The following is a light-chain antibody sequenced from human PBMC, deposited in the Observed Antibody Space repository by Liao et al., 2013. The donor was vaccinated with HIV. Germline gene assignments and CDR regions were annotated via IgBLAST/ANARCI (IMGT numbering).Light chain of an antibody. Sequence: SYELTQPPSVSVSPGQTARITCSGDALPKQYAYWYQQKPGQAPVLLIYKDSERPSGIPERFSGSSSGTTVTLTISGVQAEDEADYYCQSADNIATHVVFGGGTKLTVL. CDR2: KDS. CDR3: QSADNIATHVV. CDR1: ALPKQY. V-gene: IGLV3-25*03. J-gene: IGLJ2*01.